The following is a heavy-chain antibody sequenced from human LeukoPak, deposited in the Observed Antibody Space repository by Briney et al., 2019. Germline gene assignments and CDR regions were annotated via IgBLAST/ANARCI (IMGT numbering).Heavy chain of an antibody. V-gene: IGHV4-39*01. CDR1: GGSISSSSHY. D-gene: IGHD2-21*01. J-gene: IGHJ5*02. CDR3: ARHIVVVSTPADWFDP. CDR2: IYYSGST. Sequence: PSETLSLTCTVSGGSISSSSHYWGWIRQPPGRGLEWIGSIYYSGSTYYNPSLKSRVTISVDTSKNQFSLKPSSVSAADTAVYHCARHIVVVSTPADWFDPWGQGTLVTVSS.